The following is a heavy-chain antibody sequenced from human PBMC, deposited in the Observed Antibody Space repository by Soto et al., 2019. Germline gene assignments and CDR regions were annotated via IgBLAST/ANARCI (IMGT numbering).Heavy chain of an antibody. CDR3: ARENNWNGRWFDP. Sequence: SETLSLTCTVSGGSISSYYWSWIRQPPGKGLEWIGYIYYSGSTNYNPSLKSRVTISVDTSKNQFSLKLSSVTAADTAVYYCARENNWNGRWFDPWGQGTLVTVSS. CDR2: IYYSGST. J-gene: IGHJ5*02. D-gene: IGHD1-1*01. CDR1: GGSISSYY. V-gene: IGHV4-59*01.